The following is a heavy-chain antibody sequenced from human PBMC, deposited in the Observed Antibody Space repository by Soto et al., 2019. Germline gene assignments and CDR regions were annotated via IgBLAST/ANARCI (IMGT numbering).Heavy chain of an antibody. Sequence: SETLSLTCIVSGGSFSSSTYYGGWIRQPPGKGLEWIGSIFHSGSTYYNPSLKSRVTLSVDTSKNRFYLRLSSVTAADTAVYYCARDGPSYCGGDCYGNTDAFDIWGQGTMVTVSS. CDR1: GGSFSSSTYY. CDR3: ARDGPSYCGGDCYGNTDAFDI. D-gene: IGHD2-21*01. J-gene: IGHJ3*02. V-gene: IGHV4-39*02. CDR2: IFHSGST.